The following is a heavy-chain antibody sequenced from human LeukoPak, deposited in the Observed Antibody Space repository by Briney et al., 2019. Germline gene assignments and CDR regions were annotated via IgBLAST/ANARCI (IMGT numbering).Heavy chain of an antibody. J-gene: IGHJ3*02. D-gene: IGHD3-10*01. CDR1: GYTFTSYG. CDR2: ISAYNGST. Sequence: GASVKVSCKASGYTFTSYGISWVRQAPGQGLEWMGWISAYNGSTNYAQKLQGRVTMTTDTSTSTAYMELRSLRSDDTAVYYCARDQSIWFGDLIDAFDIWGQGTMVTDSS. CDR3: ARDQSIWFGDLIDAFDI. V-gene: IGHV1-18*01.